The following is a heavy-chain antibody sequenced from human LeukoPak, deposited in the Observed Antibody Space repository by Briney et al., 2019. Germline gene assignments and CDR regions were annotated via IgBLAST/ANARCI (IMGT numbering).Heavy chain of an antibody. V-gene: IGHV1-46*01. J-gene: IGHJ4*02. Sequence: RASVKVSCKASGGTFSSYAISWVRQAPGQGLEWMGIINPSGGSTSYAQKFQGRVTMTRDTSTSTVYMELSSLRSEDTAVYYCASYSSGWPYWGQGTLVTVSS. CDR3: ASYSSGWPY. CDR1: GGTFSSYA. CDR2: INPSGGST. D-gene: IGHD6-19*01.